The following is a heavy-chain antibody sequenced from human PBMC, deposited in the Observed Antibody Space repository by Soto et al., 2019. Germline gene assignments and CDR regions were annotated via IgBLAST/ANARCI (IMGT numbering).Heavy chain of an antibody. V-gene: IGHV4-39*01. CDR3: ARRGVLRYIDWLPLHFHD. J-gene: IGHJ4*02. CDR1: GGSISSSSYY. D-gene: IGHD3-9*01. CDR2: IYYSGST. Sequence: SETLSLTCTVSGGSISSSSYYWGWIRQPPGKGLEWIGSIYYSGSTYYNPSLKSRVTISVDTSKNQFSLKLSSVTAADTAVYYCARRGVLRYIDWLPLHFHDWGQGILLTVFS.